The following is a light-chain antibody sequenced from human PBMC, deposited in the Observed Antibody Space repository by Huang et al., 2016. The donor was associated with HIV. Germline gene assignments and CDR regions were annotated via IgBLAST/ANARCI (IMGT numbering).Light chain of an antibody. CDR2: CAS. Sequence: EIVLTQSPDTLSLSPGERATVSCRVSQTIKNIYLAWYQQKPGQGPSLLIYCASSRATDIPDRFSGSGSGTDFTLTINSLEPEDFAVYYCQQYGSSQGISFGQGTRLEMK. J-gene: IGKJ5*01. V-gene: IGKV3-20*01. CDR1: QTIKNIY. CDR3: QQYGSSQGIS.